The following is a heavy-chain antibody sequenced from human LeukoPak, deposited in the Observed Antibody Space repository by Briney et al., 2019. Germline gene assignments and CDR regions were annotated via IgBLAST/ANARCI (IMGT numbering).Heavy chain of an antibody. CDR2: IYYSGST. CDR3: ARYTSNNWFDP. D-gene: IGHD6-19*01. Sequence: SETLSLTWTVSGDSITSSYGSWIRQPPGKGLEWIGYIYYSGSTNSNPSLESRVTISVDTSKNQFSLRLSSVTAADTAVYYCARYTSNNWFDPWGQGTLVTVSS. V-gene: IGHV4-59*01. CDR1: GDSITSSY. J-gene: IGHJ5*02.